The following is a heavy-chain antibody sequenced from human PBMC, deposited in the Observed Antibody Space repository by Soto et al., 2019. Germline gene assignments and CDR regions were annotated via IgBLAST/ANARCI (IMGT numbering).Heavy chain of an antibody. Sequence: GASVKVSCKASGGTFSSYAISWVRQAPGQGLEWMGGIIPIFGTANYAQKFQGRVTITADESTSTAYMELSSLRSEDTAVYYCARAATTSVATTYNWFDPWGQGTLDTVSS. CDR1: GGTFSSYA. V-gene: IGHV1-69*13. CDR2: IIPIFGTA. CDR3: ARAATTSVATTYNWFDP. J-gene: IGHJ5*02. D-gene: IGHD5-12*01.